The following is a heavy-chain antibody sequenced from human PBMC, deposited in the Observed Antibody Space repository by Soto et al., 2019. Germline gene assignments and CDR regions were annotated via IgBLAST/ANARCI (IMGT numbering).Heavy chain of an antibody. D-gene: IGHD6-19*01. J-gene: IGHJ4*02. CDR1: GFSFSDHY. Sequence: QVQLVESGGGLVKPGGSLRLSCAASGFSFSDHYMSWIRQAPGKGLEWISYISSSGSFIYYADSVKGRFTISRDNAKNSLSLQMTSLRVDDTAVYYCARDKYSNGWHPFDYWGQGTLVTVSS. V-gene: IGHV3-11*01. CDR2: ISSSGSFI. CDR3: ARDKYSNGWHPFDY.